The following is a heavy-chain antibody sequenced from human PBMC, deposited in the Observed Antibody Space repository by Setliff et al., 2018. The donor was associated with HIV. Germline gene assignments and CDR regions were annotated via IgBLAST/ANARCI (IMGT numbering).Heavy chain of an antibody. Sequence: SVKVSCKASGGTFSNYAISWVRQAPGQGLEWMGGIIPIFGTAIYPQKFQGRVTIATDESTSTTYMELSSLRFDDTAVYYCARDRGGGLQFLEWTGQYYMDVWGKGTTVTVSS. CDR1: GGTFSNYA. CDR2: IIPIFGTA. V-gene: IGHV1-69*05. J-gene: IGHJ6*03. D-gene: IGHD3-3*01. CDR3: ARDRGGGLQFLEWTGQYYMDV.